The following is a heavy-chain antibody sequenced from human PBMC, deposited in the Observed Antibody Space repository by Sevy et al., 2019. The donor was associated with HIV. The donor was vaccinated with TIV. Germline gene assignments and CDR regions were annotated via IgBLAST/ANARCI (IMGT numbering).Heavy chain of an antibody. D-gene: IGHD4-17*01. CDR2: IKRKTDGGTT. V-gene: IGHV3-15*01. Sequence: GGSLRLSCAASGFTFSYAWMSWVRQAPGKGLEWVGRIKRKTDGGTTVYAAPVKGRFTISRDDSKNTLYLQMNSLKTEDTAVYYCTSRRLFYGDYGVGWFDPWGQGTLVTVSS. CDR3: TSRRLFYGDYGVGWFDP. CDR1: GFTFSYAW. J-gene: IGHJ5*02.